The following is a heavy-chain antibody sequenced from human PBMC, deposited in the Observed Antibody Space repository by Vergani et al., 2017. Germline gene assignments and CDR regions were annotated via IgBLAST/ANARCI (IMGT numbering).Heavy chain of an antibody. V-gene: IGHV1-18*04. CDR2: ISAYNGNT. Sequence: QVQLVQSGAEVKKPGASVKVSCKASGYTFTSYGISWVRQAPGQGLEWMGWISAYNGNTNYAQKLQGRVTMTTDTSTSTAYMELRSLRSDDTAVYYCARDHYWGRITMVRGVIIGGMDVWGQGTTVTVSS. CDR1: GYTFTSYG. CDR3: ARDHYWGRITMVRGVIIGGMDV. J-gene: IGHJ6*02. D-gene: IGHD3-10*01.